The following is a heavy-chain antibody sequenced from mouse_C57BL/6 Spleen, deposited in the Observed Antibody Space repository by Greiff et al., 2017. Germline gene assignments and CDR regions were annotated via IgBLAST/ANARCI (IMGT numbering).Heavy chain of an antibody. Sequence: QVQLKESGAELVKPGATVKISCKASGYAFSSYWMNWVKQRPGKGLEWLGQIYPGDGDTNYNGKFKGKATLTADKSSSTAYMQLSSLTSEDSAVYFCARENLDDRAMDDWGQGTSVTVSS. CDR3: ARENLDDRAMDD. V-gene: IGHV1-80*01. CDR1: GYAFSSYW. CDR2: IYPGDGDT. J-gene: IGHJ4*01.